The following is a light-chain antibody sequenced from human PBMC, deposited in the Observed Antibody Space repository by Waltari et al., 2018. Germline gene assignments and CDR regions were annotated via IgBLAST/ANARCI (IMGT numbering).Light chain of an antibody. V-gene: IGLV2-23*02. CDR3: CSYAAFGTFV. CDR2: GVV. CDR1: NNDVGSYNL. J-gene: IGLJ2*01. Sequence: QSALTQPASMSGSPGQSLSISCTGTNNDVGSYNLVSWFQQHPGNAPKLLIYGVVQRPSGISNRFSASKSDDTASLTISNLQPENEADYYCCSYAAFGTFVVGGGTRLTVL.